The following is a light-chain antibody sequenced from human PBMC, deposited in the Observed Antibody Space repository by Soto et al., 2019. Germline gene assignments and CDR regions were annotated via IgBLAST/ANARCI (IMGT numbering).Light chain of an antibody. J-gene: IGLJ1*01. CDR3: SSYTSSLFV. CDR1: SSDVGGYNY. Sequence: QSALTQPASVSGSPGQSITISCTGTSSDVGGYNYVSWYQQHPGKAPKLMIYDVSNRPSGVSNRFSGSKSGNTASLTISGLQAEDEADYYCSSYTSSLFVFGTGTKVPS. V-gene: IGLV2-14*01. CDR2: DVS.